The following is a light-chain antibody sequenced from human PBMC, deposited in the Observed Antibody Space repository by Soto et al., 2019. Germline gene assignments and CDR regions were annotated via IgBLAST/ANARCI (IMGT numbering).Light chain of an antibody. Sequence: QSALTQPRSVSGSPGQSVTISCTGTSSDVGGYNYVSWYQQHPGKAPKLMIYDVTKRPSGVPDRLSGSKSGNTASLTISGLQAEDEADYYCSSCAGSYSWVFGGGTKVTVL. V-gene: IGLV2-11*01. CDR3: SSCAGSYSWV. J-gene: IGLJ2*01. CDR1: SSDVGGYNY. CDR2: DVT.